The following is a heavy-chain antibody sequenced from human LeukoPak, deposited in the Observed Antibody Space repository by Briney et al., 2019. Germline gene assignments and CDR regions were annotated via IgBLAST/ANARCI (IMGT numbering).Heavy chain of an antibody. V-gene: IGHV3-53*01. CDR1: GYTVSSNY. Sequence: GGSLRLSCAASGYTVSSNYMSWVRQAPGKGLEWVSVIYSGGSTYYADSVKGRFTISRDNSKNTLYPQMNSLRAEDTAVYYCAGAKESYYDKSGYFPLDYWGQGTLVTVSS. J-gene: IGHJ4*02. D-gene: IGHD3-22*01. CDR3: AGAKESYYDKSGYFPLDY. CDR2: IYSGGST.